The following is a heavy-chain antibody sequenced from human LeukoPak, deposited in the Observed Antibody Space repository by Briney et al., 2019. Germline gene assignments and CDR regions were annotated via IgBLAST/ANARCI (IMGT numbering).Heavy chain of an antibody. Sequence: SVKVSCKASGGTFSSYAISWVRQAPGKGLEWMGGIIPIFGTANYAQKFQGRVTITADESTSTAYMELSSLRSEDTAVYYCARAVGGYYDILTGYIWGQGTMVTVSS. J-gene: IGHJ3*02. CDR3: ARAVGGYYDILTGYI. CDR2: IIPIFGTA. V-gene: IGHV1-69*13. D-gene: IGHD3-9*01. CDR1: GGTFSSYA.